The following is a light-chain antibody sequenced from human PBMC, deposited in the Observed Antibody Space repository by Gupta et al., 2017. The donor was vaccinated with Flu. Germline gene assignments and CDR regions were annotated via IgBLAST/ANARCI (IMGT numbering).Light chain of an antibody. V-gene: IGKV4-1*01. CDR1: QRVLDSFNNENH. CDR2: WAS. CDR3: HQYHSSPWT. J-gene: IGKJ1*01. Sequence: DIVMTQSPDSLAVPLGERAPLNCKSSQRVLDSFNNENHLTWYQQKPGQPPKLLIYWASTRESGVPDRFSGSGSGTDFTLTISSLQAEDVAVYYCHQYHSSPWTFGQGTKVEI.